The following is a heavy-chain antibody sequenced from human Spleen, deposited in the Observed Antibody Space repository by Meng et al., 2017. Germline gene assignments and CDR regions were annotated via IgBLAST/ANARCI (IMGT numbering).Heavy chain of an antibody. J-gene: IGHJ4*02. CDR2: ISNSADNT. V-gene: IGHV3-23*01. Sequence: GSLRLSCAASGFTYSYYAISWVRQAPGKGLEWVSAISNSADNTYYTDSVKGRFTISRDKYKNTLYLQMNSLRADDAAVYYCARARDYFGLGCYSYYLDFWGQGTQVTVSS. CDR3: ARARDYFGLGCYSYYLDF. CDR1: GFTYSYYA. D-gene: IGHD3-10*01.